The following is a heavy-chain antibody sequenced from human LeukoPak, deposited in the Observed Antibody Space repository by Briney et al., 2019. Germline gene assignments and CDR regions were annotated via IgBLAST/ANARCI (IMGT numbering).Heavy chain of an antibody. Sequence: GRSLRPSCAASGFTFSSYAMHWVRQAPGKGLEWVAVISYDGSNKYYADSVKGRFTISRDNSKNTLYLQMNSLRAEDTAVYYCARDSSIIVVVTVGTDYFDYWGQGTLVTVSS. D-gene: IGHD2-21*02. CDR3: ARDSSIIVVVTVGTDYFDY. J-gene: IGHJ4*02. CDR2: ISYDGSNK. V-gene: IGHV3-30*01. CDR1: GFTFSSYA.